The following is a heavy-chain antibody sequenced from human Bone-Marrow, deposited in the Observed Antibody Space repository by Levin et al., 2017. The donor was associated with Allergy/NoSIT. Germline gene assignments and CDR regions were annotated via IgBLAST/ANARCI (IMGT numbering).Heavy chain of an antibody. CDR3: ATAILGIGGDY. J-gene: IGHJ4*02. Sequence: GESLKISCAASGFLFNNAWMTWVRQAPGKRLEWVGHIKKKADGGTTDHAAAVKGRFTISRDDSKDTLYLQMNSLKTEDTAVYYCATAILGIGGDYWGQGTLVTVSS. CDR2: IKKKADGGTT. V-gene: IGHV3-15*01. D-gene: IGHD7-27*01. CDR1: GFLFNNAW.